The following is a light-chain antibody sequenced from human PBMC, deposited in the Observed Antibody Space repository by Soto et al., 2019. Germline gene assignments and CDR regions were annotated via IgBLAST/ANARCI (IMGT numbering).Light chain of an antibody. J-gene: IGKJ1*01. CDR2: GAS. V-gene: IGKV3-20*01. CDR1: QSVSSSY. Sequence: EIVLTQSPGTLSLSPGERGTLSCRASQSVSSSYLAWYQQKPGQAPRLLIYGASNRATGIPDRFSGSWSGTDFTLTISRLGPEDFAVYYCQQYNTSPWTFGQGTKVEIK. CDR3: QQYNTSPWT.